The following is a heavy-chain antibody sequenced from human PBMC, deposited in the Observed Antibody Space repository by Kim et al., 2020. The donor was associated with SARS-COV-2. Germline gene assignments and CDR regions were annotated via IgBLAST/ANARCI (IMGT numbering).Heavy chain of an antibody. V-gene: IGHV3-48*03. Sequence: GGSLRLSCAASGFTFSSYAMNWVRQAPGKGLEWVSDISGSGSTIYYADSVKGRFTISRDNAKNSLYLQMNSLRAEDTAVYYCAKVRRQLCLRHPPHFDYWGQGTLVTVSS. CDR3: AKVRRQLCLRHPPHFDY. CDR1: GFTFSSYA. J-gene: IGHJ4*02. D-gene: IGHD5-18*01. CDR2: ISGSGSTI.